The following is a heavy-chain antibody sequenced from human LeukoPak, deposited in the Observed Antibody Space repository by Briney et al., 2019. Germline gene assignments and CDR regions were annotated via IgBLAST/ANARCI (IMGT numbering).Heavy chain of an antibody. V-gene: IGHV3-7*03. Sequence: PGGSLRLSCEVSGFSFRNYWMTWVRQAPGKGLEWVANINQDESVEQYADSVKGRFTITRDNGKNSLYLQMNSLRAEDTALYYCAKDSDSSSWYWDAFDIWGQGTMVTVSS. CDR2: INQDESVE. D-gene: IGHD6-13*01. J-gene: IGHJ3*02. CDR1: GFSFRNYW. CDR3: AKDSDSSSWYWDAFDI.